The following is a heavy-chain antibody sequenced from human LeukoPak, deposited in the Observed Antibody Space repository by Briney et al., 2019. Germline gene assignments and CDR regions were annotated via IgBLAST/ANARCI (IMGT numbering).Heavy chain of an antibody. V-gene: IGHV3-33*01. J-gene: IGHJ4*02. Sequence: GRSLRLSCVASGFTFSSYGMHWVRQAPGKGLEWVAVIWYDGSDKYYADSVKGRFTISRDNSKNTLYLQMNSLRAEDTAVYYRARESGSYYGVTLDYWGQGTLVTVSS. D-gene: IGHD1-26*01. CDR1: GFTFSSYG. CDR3: ARESGSYYGVTLDY. CDR2: IWYDGSDK.